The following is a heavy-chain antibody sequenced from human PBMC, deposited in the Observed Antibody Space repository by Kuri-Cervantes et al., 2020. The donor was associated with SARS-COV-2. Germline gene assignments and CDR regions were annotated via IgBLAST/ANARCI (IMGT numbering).Heavy chain of an antibody. V-gene: IGHV5-51*01. CDR1: GYSFTSYW. D-gene: IGHD1-26*01. CDR3: ARSEVGATTYLDY. Sequence: KVSCKGSGYSFTSYWIGWVRQMPGKGLEWMGIIHPGDSDTGYSPSFQGQVTISADKSISTAYLQWSSLKASDTAMYYCARSEVGATTYLDYWGQGTLVTVSS. CDR2: IHPGDSDT. J-gene: IGHJ4*02.